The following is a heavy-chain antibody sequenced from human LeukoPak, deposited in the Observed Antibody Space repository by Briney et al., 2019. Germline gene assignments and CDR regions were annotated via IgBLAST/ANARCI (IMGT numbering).Heavy chain of an antibody. J-gene: IGHJ4*02. D-gene: IGHD3-3*01. CDR2: ISSSSSYI. Sequence: SGGSLRLSCAASGFTFSSYSMNWVRQAPGKGLEWVSSISSSSSYIYYADSVKGRFTISRDNAKNSLYLQMNSLRAEDTAVYYCARDHPWERRLSGTYYDFWSGHPFDYWGQGTLVTVSS. CDR1: GFTFSSYS. CDR3: ARDHPWERRLSGTYYDFWSGHPFDY. V-gene: IGHV3-21*01.